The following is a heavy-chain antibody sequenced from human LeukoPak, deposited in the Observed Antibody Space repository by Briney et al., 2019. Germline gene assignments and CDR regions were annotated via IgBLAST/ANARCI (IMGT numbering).Heavy chain of an antibody. CDR3: ARVVVGRAARFGP. D-gene: IGHD1-26*01. CDR1: DDSISDYY. V-gene: IGHV4-59*01. J-gene: IGHJ5*02. Sequence: SETLSLTCTVSDDSISDYYRGWIRQPPGKGLEWIGYFYNSGRSTYNPSLKSRVTISVDTSKNQFSLKLSSVTAADTAVYYCARVVVGRAARFGPWGQGTLVTVSS. CDR2: FYNSGRS.